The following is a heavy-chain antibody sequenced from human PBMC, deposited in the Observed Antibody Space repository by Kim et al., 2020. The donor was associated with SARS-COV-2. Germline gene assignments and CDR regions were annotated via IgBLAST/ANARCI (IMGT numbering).Heavy chain of an antibody. CDR1: GGTFSSYA. V-gene: IGHV1-69*13. CDR2: IIPIFGTA. D-gene: IGHD3-3*01. Sequence: SVKVSCKASGGTFSSYAISWVRQAPGQGLEWMGGIIPIFGTANYAQKFQGRVTITADESTSTAYMELSSLRSEDTAVYYCARERRRSYDFWSGYSPHYYYGMDVWGQGTTVTVSS. J-gene: IGHJ6*02. CDR3: ARERRRSYDFWSGYSPHYYYGMDV.